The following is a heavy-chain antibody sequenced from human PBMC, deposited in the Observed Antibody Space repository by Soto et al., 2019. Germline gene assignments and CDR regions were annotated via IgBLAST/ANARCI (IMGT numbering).Heavy chain of an antibody. J-gene: IGHJ5*02. Sequence: QVQLQESGPGLVKPSQTLSLTCTVSGGSISSGGYYWSWIRQHPGKGLEWIGYIYYSGSTYYNPSLKSRVTISVDTSKNQFSLKLSSVTAADTAVYYCARERGRGYCSSTSCYAQWFDPWGQGTLVTVSS. V-gene: IGHV4-31*03. D-gene: IGHD2-2*01. CDR1: GGSISSGGYY. CDR3: ARERGRGYCSSTSCYAQWFDP. CDR2: IYYSGST.